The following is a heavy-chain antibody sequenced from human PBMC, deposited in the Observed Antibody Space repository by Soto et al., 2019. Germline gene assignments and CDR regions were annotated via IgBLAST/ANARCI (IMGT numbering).Heavy chain of an antibody. Sequence: QLQLQESGPGLVKPSETLSLTCTVSGGSISSSSYYWGWIRQPPGKGLEWIGSLYYSGSTYYNPSLKSRLTRSVDTSKSQFSLKLISVTAADAAVYYCVGSGYSPFDYCGQGTLVT. J-gene: IGHJ4*02. D-gene: IGHD3-22*01. CDR1: GGSISSSSYY. CDR3: VGSGYSPFDY. CDR2: LYYSGST. V-gene: IGHV4-39*01.